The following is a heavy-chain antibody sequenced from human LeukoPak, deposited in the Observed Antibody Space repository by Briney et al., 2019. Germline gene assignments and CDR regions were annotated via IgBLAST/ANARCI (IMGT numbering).Heavy chain of an antibody. V-gene: IGHV4-59*11. CDR3: ARDLGSDSSGYLNDAFDI. D-gene: IGHD3-22*01. J-gene: IGHJ3*02. CDR1: GGSISTQY. CDR2: ISYIGST. Sequence: SETLSLTCTVSGGSISTQYWSWIRQPPGKGLEWIGYISYIGSTNYNPSLKSRVTISVDTSKNQLSLKLSSATAADSAVYYCARDLGSDSSGYLNDAFDIWGQGTMVTVSS.